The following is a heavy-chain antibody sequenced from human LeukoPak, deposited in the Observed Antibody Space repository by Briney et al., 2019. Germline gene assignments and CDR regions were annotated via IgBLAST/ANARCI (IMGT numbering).Heavy chain of an antibody. V-gene: IGHV4-59*08. CDR3: ARLNYNFWRGYYFDY. Sequence: SETLSLTCTVSGGSISSYYWSWIGQPPGKSVEGIGYIDDSGTTHYNPPLKSRDTISVDTSQNQFPLKQRYVTAAHTAVFYCARLNYNFWRGYYFDYWGQGTLFTVS. D-gene: IGHD3-3*01. J-gene: IGHJ4*02. CDR2: IDDSGTT. CDR1: GGSISSYY.